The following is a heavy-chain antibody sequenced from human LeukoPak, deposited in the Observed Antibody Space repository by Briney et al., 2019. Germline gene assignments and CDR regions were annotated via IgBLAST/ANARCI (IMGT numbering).Heavy chain of an antibody. V-gene: IGHV3-30-3*02. Sequence: GGSLRLSCAASGFTFSSYAMHWVRQAPGKGLEWVAVISYDGSNKYYADSVKGRFTISRDNSKNTLYLQMNSLRAEDTAVYYCAKRPYCDYWGQGTLVTVSS. J-gene: IGHJ4*02. CDR3: AKRPYCDY. CDR2: ISYDGSNK. CDR1: GFTFSSYA.